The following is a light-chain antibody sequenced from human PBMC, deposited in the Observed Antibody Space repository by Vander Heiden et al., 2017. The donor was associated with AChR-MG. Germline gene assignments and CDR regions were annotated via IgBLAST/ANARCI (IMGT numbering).Light chain of an antibody. J-gene: IGLJ3*02. CDR2: RNN. V-gene: IGLV1-47*01. CDR3: AAWDDSLSGPV. CDR1: SSNIGSNY. Sequence: QSVLTQPPSASGTPGPRVTISCSGSSSNIGSNYVYWYQQLPGPAPKLLIYRNNQRPSGVPDRFSGSKSGTSASLAIGGLRSEDEADYYCAAWDDSLSGPVFGGGTKLTVL.